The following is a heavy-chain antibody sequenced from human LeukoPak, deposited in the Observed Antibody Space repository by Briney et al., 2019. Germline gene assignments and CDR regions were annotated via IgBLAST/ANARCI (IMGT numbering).Heavy chain of an antibody. D-gene: IGHD5-24*01. J-gene: IGHJ4*02. Sequence: GGSLRLSCAASGFTFSSYEMNWVRQAPGKGLEWVSYISSSGSTIYYADSVKGRFTISRDNAKNSLYLQMNSLRAEDTAVYYCVGKRWLGTYYFDYWGQGTLVTVSS. V-gene: IGHV3-48*03. CDR1: GFTFSSYE. CDR3: VGKRWLGTYYFDY. CDR2: ISSSGSTI.